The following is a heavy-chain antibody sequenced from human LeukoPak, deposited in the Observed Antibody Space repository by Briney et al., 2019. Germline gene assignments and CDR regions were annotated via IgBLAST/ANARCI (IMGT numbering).Heavy chain of an antibody. J-gene: IGHJ4*02. Sequence: PGGSLRLSCAASGFTFSSYAMSWVRQAPGKGLEWVSGTSGSGGGTYYADSVKGRFAISRDNSKNTLYLQMNSLRVEDTAVYYCARLYSSGWYHLDYWGQGTLVTVSS. CDR1: GFTFSSYA. V-gene: IGHV3-23*01. CDR2: TSGSGGGT. CDR3: ARLYSSGWYHLDY. D-gene: IGHD6-19*01.